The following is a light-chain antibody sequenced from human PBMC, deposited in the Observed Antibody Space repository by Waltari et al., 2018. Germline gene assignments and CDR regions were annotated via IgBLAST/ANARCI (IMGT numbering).Light chain of an antibody. CDR2: DTS. J-gene: IGKJ4*01. CDR1: QSVNWY. Sequence: EIVLTQTPATLSLSPGERAPPSCTASQSVNWYLAWYQQRPGQAPSLLIFDTSNRATGIPARFSGSGSETDFTLTISSLEPDDSAVYYCQQRRNWPLTFGGGTKVEIK. CDR3: QQRRNWPLT. V-gene: IGKV3-11*01.